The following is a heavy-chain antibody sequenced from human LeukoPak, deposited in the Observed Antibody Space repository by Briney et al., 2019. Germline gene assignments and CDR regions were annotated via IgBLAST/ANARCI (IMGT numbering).Heavy chain of an antibody. D-gene: IGHD3-16*02. CDR1: GFTFSSYA. CDR2: ISGSGDIT. V-gene: IGHV3-23*01. Sequence: PGGSLRLSCAASGFTFSSYAMNWVRQAPGKGLEWVSAISGSGDITYYADSVKGRFTISRDNSKNTLYVQMNSLRADDTAVYYCAKDLMITFGGVIVPFDNWGQGTLVTVSS. CDR3: AKDLMITFGGVIVPFDN. J-gene: IGHJ4*02.